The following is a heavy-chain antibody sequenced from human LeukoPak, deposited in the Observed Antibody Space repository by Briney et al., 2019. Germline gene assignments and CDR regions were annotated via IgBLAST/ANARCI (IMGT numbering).Heavy chain of an antibody. CDR1: GVTFSVYS. V-gene: IGHV3-30*04. Sequence: PGRSLRLSCAASGVTFSVYSMYWVRQAPGKGLEWVTTISYDGSNKYYADSVKGRFTISRDNSKDTLYLQMTSLRVEDTAMYYCAPLPSIASAGVDSWGQGTLVTVSS. CDR3: APLPSIASAGVDS. J-gene: IGHJ4*02. CDR2: ISYDGSNK. D-gene: IGHD6-13*01.